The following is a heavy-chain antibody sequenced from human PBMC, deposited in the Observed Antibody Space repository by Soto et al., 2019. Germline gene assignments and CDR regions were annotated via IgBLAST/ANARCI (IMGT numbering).Heavy chain of an antibody. J-gene: IGHJ4*02. Sequence: GESLKISCAASGFTFSSYAMSWVRQAPGKGLEWVSAISGSGGSTYYADSVKGRFTISRDNSKNTLYLQMNSLRAEDTAVYYCAKDLGYYYGSGSYPTDYWGQGTLVTVSS. D-gene: IGHD3-10*01. V-gene: IGHV3-23*01. CDR3: AKDLGYYYGSGSYPTDY. CDR1: GFTFSSYA. CDR2: ISGSGGST.